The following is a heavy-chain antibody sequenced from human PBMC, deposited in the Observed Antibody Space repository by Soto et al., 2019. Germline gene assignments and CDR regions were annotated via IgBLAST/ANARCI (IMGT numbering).Heavy chain of an antibody. CDR2: IKQDGSEK. Sequence: PGGSLRLSFAASGCIFSSDWVSWFRQAPGKGLEWVANIKQDGSEKYYVDSVKGRFTISRDNAKNSLYLQMNSLRAEDTAVYYCARGEFLGPGDYCGPGTLVTGSS. J-gene: IGHJ4*02. V-gene: IGHV3-7*03. CDR3: ARGEFLGPGDY. CDR1: GCIFSSDW.